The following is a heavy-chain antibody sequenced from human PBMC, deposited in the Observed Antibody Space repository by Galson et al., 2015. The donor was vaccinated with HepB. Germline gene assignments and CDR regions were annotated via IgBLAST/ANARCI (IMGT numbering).Heavy chain of an antibody. CDR3: ARGRTTGTTCFDY. CDR1: GFTFSDYY. V-gene: IGHV3-11*06. CDR2: ISSSSSYT. J-gene: IGHJ4*02. D-gene: IGHD1-1*01. Sequence: SLRLSCAASGFTFSDYYMSWIRQAPGKGLEWVSYISSSSSYTNYADSVKGRFTISRDNAKNSLYLQMNSLRAEDTAVYYCARGRTTGTTCFDYWGQGTLVTVSS.